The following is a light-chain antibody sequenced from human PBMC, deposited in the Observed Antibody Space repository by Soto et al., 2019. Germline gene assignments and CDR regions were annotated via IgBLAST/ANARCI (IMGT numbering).Light chain of an antibody. CDR3: HQCNASPGT. CDR1: QSISGW. CDR2: AAS. J-gene: IGKJ1*01. V-gene: IGKV1-5*01. Sequence: IKRIKAPTSVSATVREEVASSCRASQSISGWLAWYQQKPGKAPKLLIYAASTLQSGVPSRFSGSGSGKEFNVTIISLQPDDFATYYSHQCNASPGTFGEGTRLDIK.